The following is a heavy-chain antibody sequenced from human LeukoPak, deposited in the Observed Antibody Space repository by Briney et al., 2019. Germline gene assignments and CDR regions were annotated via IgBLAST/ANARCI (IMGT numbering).Heavy chain of an antibody. J-gene: IGHJ3*02. CDR3: ARDAGEDAFDI. CDR2: IKLDGSEK. CDR1: GFTFSSYW. V-gene: IGHV3-7*01. Sequence: GGSLRLSCAASGFTFSSYWMSWVRQAPGKGLEWVANIKLDGSEKYYVDSVKGRFTISRDNAKNSLYLQMNSLRAEDTAVYYCARDAGEDAFDIWGQGTMVTVSS.